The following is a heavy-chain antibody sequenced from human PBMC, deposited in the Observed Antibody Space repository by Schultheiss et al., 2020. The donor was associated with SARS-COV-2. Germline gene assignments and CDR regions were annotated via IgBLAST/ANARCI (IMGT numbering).Heavy chain of an antibody. CDR1: GGSISSGDYY. CDR3: ARGGTLYSSSLYYYYGMDV. Sequence: SETLSLTCTVSGGSISSGDYYWSWIRQPPGKGLEWIGYIYYSGSTNYNPSLTSRVTISLDTSRNQFSLKLSSVTAADTAVYYCARGGTLYSSSLYYYYGMDVWGQGTTVTVSS. V-gene: IGHV4-61*08. J-gene: IGHJ6*02. D-gene: IGHD6-6*01. CDR2: IYYSGST.